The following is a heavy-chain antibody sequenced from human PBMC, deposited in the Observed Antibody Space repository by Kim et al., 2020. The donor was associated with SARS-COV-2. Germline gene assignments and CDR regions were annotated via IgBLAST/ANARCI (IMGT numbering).Heavy chain of an antibody. V-gene: IGHV1-3*01. CDR2: INAGNGNT. CDR3: ARESVRGVILDY. D-gene: IGHD3-10*01. CDR1: GYTFTSYA. Sequence: ASVKVSCKASGYTFTSYAMHWVRQAPGQRLEWMGWINAGNGNTKYSQKFQGRVTITRDTSASTAYMELSSLRSEDTAVYYCARESVRGVILDYWGQGTLVTVSS. J-gene: IGHJ4*02.